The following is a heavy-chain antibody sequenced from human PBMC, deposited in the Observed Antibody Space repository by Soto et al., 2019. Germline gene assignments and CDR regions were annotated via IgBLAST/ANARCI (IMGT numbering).Heavy chain of an antibody. J-gene: IGHJ5*02. CDR3: ARHTLGGVGASREANWFDP. CDR1: VYSFTSYW. Sequence: PGESLKISCKGSVYSFTSYWIGLVRQMPGKGLEWMEIIYPGDSDTRYSPSSQGQVTISADKSNSTAYLQWSSLKAPDTDMYYCARHTLGGVGASREANWFDPWGQGTLVTVSS. V-gene: IGHV5-51*01. D-gene: IGHD2-15*01. CDR2: IYPGDSDT.